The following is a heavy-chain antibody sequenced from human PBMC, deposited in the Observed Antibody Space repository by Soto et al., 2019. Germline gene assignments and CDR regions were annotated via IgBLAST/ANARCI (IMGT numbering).Heavy chain of an antibody. J-gene: IGHJ6*02. CDR3: AREGYYSGSGTYSPPRYYGMDV. CDR1: GYTFSSYG. V-gene: IGHV1-18*01. CDR2: ISDYNGNT. Sequence: QVQLVQSGAEVKRAGASVKVSCMASGYTFSSYGLSWVRQAPGQGLEWMGWISDYNGNTHYAQKFQGRVIMTTDTSTRTAYMELRSLRSDDTAVYFCAREGYYSGSGTYSPPRYYGMDVWGQGTTVTVSS. D-gene: IGHD3-10*01.